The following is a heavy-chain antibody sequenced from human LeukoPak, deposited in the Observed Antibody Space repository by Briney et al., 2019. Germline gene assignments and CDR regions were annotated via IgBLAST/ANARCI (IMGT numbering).Heavy chain of an antibody. V-gene: IGHV4-59*11. Sequence: SEXLPLTCTVSTDSINSHYWNWIRQSPGKGLEWIGYISYSGSTNYNPSLRSRVTITLDRSKNQFSLDLTSVTAADTAVYFCARTKFGGPFFAYWGQGALVTVSS. CDR3: ARTKFGGPFFAY. D-gene: IGHD3-10*01. J-gene: IGHJ4*02. CDR1: TDSINSHY. CDR2: ISYSGST.